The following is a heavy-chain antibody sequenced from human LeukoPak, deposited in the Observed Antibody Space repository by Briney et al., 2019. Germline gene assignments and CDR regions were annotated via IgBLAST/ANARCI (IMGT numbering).Heavy chain of an antibody. D-gene: IGHD5/OR15-5a*01. CDR1: GGSISSSSYY. Sequence: KASETLSLTCTVSGGSISSSSYYWGWIRQPPGKGLEWIGSIYYSGSTYYNPSLKSRVTISVDTSKNQFSLKLSSVTAADTAVYYCAKDPSTGGAYWGQGTLVTVSS. CDR3: AKDPSTGGAY. CDR2: IYYSGST. V-gene: IGHV4-39*02. J-gene: IGHJ4*02.